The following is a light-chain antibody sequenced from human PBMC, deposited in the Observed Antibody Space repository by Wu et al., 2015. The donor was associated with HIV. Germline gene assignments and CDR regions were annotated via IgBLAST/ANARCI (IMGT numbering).Light chain of an antibody. Sequence: EIVLTQSPATLSLSPGERATLSCRASQSVSTHLAWFQQKPGQAPRLLIYGSSNRATGIPARFSGSGSGTDFTLTITRLEPEDFAVYYCQQYDTSITFGQGTRL. CDR3: QQYDTSIT. CDR1: QSVSTH. J-gene: IGKJ5*01. V-gene: IGKV3-11*01. CDR2: GSS.